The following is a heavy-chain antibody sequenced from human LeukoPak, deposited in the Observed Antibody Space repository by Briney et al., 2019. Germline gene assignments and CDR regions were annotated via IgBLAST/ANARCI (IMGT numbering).Heavy chain of an antibody. CDR1: GFTFSSYE. CDR2: ISSSSSYI. Sequence: PGGSLRLSCAASGFTFSSYEMNWVRQAPGKGLEWVSSISSSSSYIYYADSVKGRFTISRDNAKNSLYLQMNSLRAEDTAVYYCARVGMVAATDYWGQGTLVTVSS. J-gene: IGHJ4*02. V-gene: IGHV3-21*01. CDR3: ARVGMVAATDY. D-gene: IGHD2-15*01.